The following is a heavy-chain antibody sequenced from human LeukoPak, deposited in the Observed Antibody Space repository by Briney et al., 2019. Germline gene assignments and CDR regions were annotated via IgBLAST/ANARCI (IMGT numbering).Heavy chain of an antibody. V-gene: IGHV1-69*13. CDR2: IIPIFGTA. D-gene: IGHD3-3*01. Sequence: SVKVSCKASGGTFSSYAISWVRQAPGQGLEWMGGIIPIFGTANYAQKFQGRVTITADESTSTAYMELSSLRSEDTAVYYCARGNRKIVFLEWLPSYYFDYWGQGTLVTVSS. J-gene: IGHJ4*02. CDR3: ARGNRKIVFLEWLPSYYFDY. CDR1: GGTFSSYA.